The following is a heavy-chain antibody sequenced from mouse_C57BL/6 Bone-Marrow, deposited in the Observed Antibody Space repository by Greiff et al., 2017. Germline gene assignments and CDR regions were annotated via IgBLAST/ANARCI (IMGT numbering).Heavy chain of an antibody. V-gene: IGHV3-6*01. CDR3: ARLYGNYSWFAY. CDR2: ISYDGSN. Sequence: EVQVVESGPGLVKPSQSLSLTCSVTGYSITSGYYWNWIRQFPGNKLEWMGYISYDGSNNYNPSLKNRISITRDTSKNQFFLKLNSVTTEDTATYYCARLYGNYSWFAYWGQGTLVTVS. CDR1: GYSITSGYY. J-gene: IGHJ3*01. D-gene: IGHD2-1*01.